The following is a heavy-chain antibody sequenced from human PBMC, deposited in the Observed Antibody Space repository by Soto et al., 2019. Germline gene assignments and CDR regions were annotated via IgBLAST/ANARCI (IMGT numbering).Heavy chain of an antibody. D-gene: IGHD1-26*01. J-gene: IGHJ6*02. V-gene: IGHV3-30*18. Sequence: GGSLRLSCAASGFTFSSYGMHWVRQAPGKGLEWVAVISYDGSNKYYADSVKGRFTISRDNSKNTLYLQMNSLRAEDTAVYYCAKVVGGAAYYYYGMDVWGQGTTVTVSS. CDR3: AKVVGGAAYYYYGMDV. CDR2: ISYDGSNK. CDR1: GFTFSSYG.